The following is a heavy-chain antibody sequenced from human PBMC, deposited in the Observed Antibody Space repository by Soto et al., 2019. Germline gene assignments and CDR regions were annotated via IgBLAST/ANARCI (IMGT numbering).Heavy chain of an antibody. Sequence: GGSLRLSCTASGFPFSSYAMTWVSPAPGRGLEGVSGITASGGRTYYADSVKGRFTISRDNSKSTLYLQMNSLRAEDTAVYYCAKDTRYADYVRWFDSWGQGTLVTVSS. CDR1: GFPFSSYA. J-gene: IGHJ5*01. CDR3: AKDTRYADYVRWFDS. CDR2: ITASGGRT. V-gene: IGHV3-23*01. D-gene: IGHD4-17*01.